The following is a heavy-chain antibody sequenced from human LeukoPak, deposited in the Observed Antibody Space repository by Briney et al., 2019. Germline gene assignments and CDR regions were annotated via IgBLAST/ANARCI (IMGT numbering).Heavy chain of an antibody. CDR3: ATYLEYYYGSGSPSP. Sequence: ASAKVSCKVSGYTLTELSMHWVRQAPGKGLEWMGGFDPEDGETIYAQKFQGRVTVTEDTSTDTAYMELSSLRSEDTAVYYCATYLEYYYGSGSPSPWGQGTLVTVSS. D-gene: IGHD3-10*01. CDR2: FDPEDGET. V-gene: IGHV1-24*01. J-gene: IGHJ5*02. CDR1: GYTLTELS.